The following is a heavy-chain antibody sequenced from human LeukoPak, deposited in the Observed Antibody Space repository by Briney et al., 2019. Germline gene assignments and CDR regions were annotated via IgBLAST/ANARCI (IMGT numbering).Heavy chain of an antibody. CDR2: ISSSRSSI. Sequence: GGSLRLSCAASGFTFSSYTMNWVRQAPGKGLEWVSSISSSRSSIYYADSMKGRFTISRDNAKNSLYLQMNSLRAEDTAVYYCARGRAAADYWGQGIVVTVSS. CDR3: ARGRAAADY. J-gene: IGHJ4*02. D-gene: IGHD6-13*01. CDR1: GFTFSSYT. V-gene: IGHV3-21*01.